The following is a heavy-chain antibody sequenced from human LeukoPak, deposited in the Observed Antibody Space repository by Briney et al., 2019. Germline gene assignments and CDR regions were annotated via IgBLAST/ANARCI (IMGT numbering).Heavy chain of an antibody. CDR2: IFWTGTT. J-gene: IGHJ3*01. CDR3: ARVMRYYDSTGYYADAFDF. D-gene: IGHD3-22*01. CDR1: GDSVSSGFY. Sequence: SETLSLTCTVSGDSVSSGFYWNWIRRFPGEGLEWIGYIFWTGTTSYNPSLRSRFTISVDRSKNQFSLKLSSVTAADTAIYYCARVMRYYDSTGYYADAFDFWGPGTMVTVSS. V-gene: IGHV4-31*03.